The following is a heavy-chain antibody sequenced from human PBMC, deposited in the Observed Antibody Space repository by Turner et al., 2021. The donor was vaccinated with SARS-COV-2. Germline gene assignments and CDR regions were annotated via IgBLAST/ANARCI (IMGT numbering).Heavy chain of an antibody. CDR2: IIPIFGTA. Sequence: QVQLVQSGAEVKKPGSAVKVSCKASGGTFSSYVISWVRQAPGQGPEWMGGIIPIFGTANYAQNFQGRVTITADESTSTAYMELSSLRSEDTAVYYCARVYSGSYYGGYYYYGMDVWGQGTTVTVSS. D-gene: IGHD1-26*01. CDR1: GGTFSSYV. CDR3: ARVYSGSYYGGYYYYGMDV. V-gene: IGHV1-69*01. J-gene: IGHJ6*02.